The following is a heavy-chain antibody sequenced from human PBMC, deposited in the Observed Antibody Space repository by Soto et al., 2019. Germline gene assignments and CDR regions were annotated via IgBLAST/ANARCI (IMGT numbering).Heavy chain of an antibody. J-gene: IGHJ6*02. D-gene: IGHD2-8*01. V-gene: IGHV4-59*08. CDR1: GGFINSYY. CDR3: ARHTKPGGYYFGMDV. CDR2: IYYSGST. Sequence: SETLSLTCTVSGGFINSYYWSWIRQPPGKGLEWIGYIYYSGSTNYNPSLKSRVTMSVDTSKNQFSLKLSSVTAADTAVYYCARHTKPGGYYFGMDVWGQGTTVTVS.